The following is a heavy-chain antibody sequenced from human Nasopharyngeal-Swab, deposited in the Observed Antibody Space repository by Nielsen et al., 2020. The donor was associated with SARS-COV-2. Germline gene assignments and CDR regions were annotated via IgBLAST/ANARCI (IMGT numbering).Heavy chain of an antibody. CDR3: AKDQRWAARGVDAFDI. D-gene: IGHD6-6*01. V-gene: IGHV3-23*01. CDR2: ISGSGGST. J-gene: IGHJ3*02. Sequence: WIRQPPGKGLEWVSAISGSGGSTYYADSVKGRFTISRGNSKNTLYLQMNSLRAEDTAVYYCAKDQRWAARGVDAFDIWGQGTMVPSPQ.